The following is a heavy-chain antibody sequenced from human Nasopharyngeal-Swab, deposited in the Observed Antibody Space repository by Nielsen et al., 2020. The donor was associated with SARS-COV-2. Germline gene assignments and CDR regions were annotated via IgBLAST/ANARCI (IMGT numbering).Heavy chain of an antibody. V-gene: IGHV3-74*01. CDR2: IDFDGSNT. Sequence: GGSLRPSCTPSEFTLRNHWMHWVRLTPGKGLVWVSGIDFDGSNTFYADSVKGRFTISRDNGENTLSLQMNSLRDEDTGVYYCGSVFGIWGQGVLVTVSS. J-gene: IGHJ4*02. CDR1: EFTLRNHW. D-gene: IGHD3-16*01. CDR3: GSVFGI.